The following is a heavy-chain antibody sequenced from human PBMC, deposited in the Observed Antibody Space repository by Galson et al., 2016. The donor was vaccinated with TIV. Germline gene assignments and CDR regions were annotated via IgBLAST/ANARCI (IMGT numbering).Heavy chain of an antibody. CDR2: ILYDGNNR. Sequence: SLRLSCAASGFTFSGYGMHWVRQAPGKGLEWVAFILYDGNNRYYADSVKGRFTISRDNSKNTLYLQINSLRAEDTAVYYCAKGAACRLYYYYHMDVWGRGTTVTVSS. CDR1: GFTFSGYG. CDR3: AKGAACRLYYYYHMDV. D-gene: IGHD6-13*01. V-gene: IGHV3-30*02. J-gene: IGHJ6*03.